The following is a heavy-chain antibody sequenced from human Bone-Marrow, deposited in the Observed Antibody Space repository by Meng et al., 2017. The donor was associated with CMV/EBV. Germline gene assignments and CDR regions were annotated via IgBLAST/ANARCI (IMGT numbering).Heavy chain of an antibody. V-gene: IGHV4-61*01. CDR2: IYYSGST. D-gene: IGHD3-3*01. CDR1: GGSVSSGSYY. Sequence: SETLSLTCTVSGGSVSSGSYYWSWIRQPPGKGLEWIGYIYYSGSTNYNPSLKSRVTISVDTSKNQFSLKLSSVTAADTAVYYCARGGSHTYYDFWSGSNWFDLWGQGTLVTVSS. J-gene: IGHJ5*02. CDR3: ARGGSHTYYDFWSGSNWFDL.